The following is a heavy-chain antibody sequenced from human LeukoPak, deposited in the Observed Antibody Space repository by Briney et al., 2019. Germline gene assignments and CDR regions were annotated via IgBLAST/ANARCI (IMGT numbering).Heavy chain of an antibody. J-gene: IGHJ5*02. CDR3: ARETYYYDSSGYYPPYNWFDP. CDR2: ISSSSSYI. CDR1: GFTFSSYS. V-gene: IGHV3-21*01. D-gene: IGHD3-22*01. Sequence: GGSLRLSCAASGFTFSSYSMNWVRQAPGKGLEWVSSISSSSSYIYYADSVKGRFTISRDNAKNSLYLQVNSLRAEDTAVYYCARETYYYDSSGYYPPYNWFDPWGQGTLVTVSS.